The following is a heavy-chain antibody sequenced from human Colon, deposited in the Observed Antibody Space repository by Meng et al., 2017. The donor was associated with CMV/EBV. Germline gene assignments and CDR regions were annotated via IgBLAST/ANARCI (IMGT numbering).Heavy chain of an antibody. CDR1: GLTFSISS. V-gene: IGHV3-21*04. Sequence: GGSLRLSCAASGLTFSISSMNWVRQAPGKGLEWVSSIDSYSNYIYYADSVKGRFTISRDNAKNSLYLQMNSLRAEDTAVYYCVRAEYGDYGGYWGQGTLVTVSS. J-gene: IGHJ4*02. D-gene: IGHD4-17*01. CDR3: VRAEYGDYGGY. CDR2: IDSYSNYI.